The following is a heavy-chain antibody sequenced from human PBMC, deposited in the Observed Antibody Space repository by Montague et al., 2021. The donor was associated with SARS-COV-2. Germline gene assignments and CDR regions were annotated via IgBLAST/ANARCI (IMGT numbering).Heavy chain of an antibody. CDR2: MNPYIGDT. V-gene: IGHV1-2*06. CDR1: GYSFIDYY. J-gene: IGHJ4*01. D-gene: IGHD3-3*01. CDR3: AREITYFYYSEWFRWPGV. Sequence: SVKVSCKASGYSFIDYYINWVRQAPGQGLEWMGRMNPYIGDTNFAPKLQGRVSMTRDTSTNTAYMELNNLKSDDTAIYFCAREITYFYYSEWFRWPGVWGDGDLVTVSS.